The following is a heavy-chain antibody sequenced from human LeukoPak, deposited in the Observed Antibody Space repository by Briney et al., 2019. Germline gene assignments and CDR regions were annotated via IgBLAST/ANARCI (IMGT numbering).Heavy chain of an antibody. V-gene: IGHV1-18*01. CDR2: ISAYNGNT. J-gene: IGHJ4*02. CDR1: GYTFTSYG. D-gene: IGHD1-26*01. CDR3: ARGWSGSYYGVYHFDY. Sequence: ASVKVSCKASGYTFTSYGISWVRQAPGQGLEWMGWISAYNGNTNYAQKLQGRATMTTDTSTSTAYMELRSLRSDDTAVYYCARGWSGSYYGVYHFDYWGQGTLVTVSS.